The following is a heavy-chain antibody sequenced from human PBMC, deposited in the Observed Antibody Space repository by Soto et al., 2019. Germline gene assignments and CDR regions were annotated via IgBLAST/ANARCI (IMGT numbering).Heavy chain of an antibody. CDR1: GFAFRSYG. V-gene: IGHV3-33*01. Sequence: QVHLVESGGGVVQPGRSLRLSCEASGFAFRSYGMHWVRQAPGKGLEWVSLIWHDGSQKYYADSVKGRFTISRDNSKTTLHLQMSILSAQDTAVYYCPRETGVVASAFDYWGQGTLVTVSS. CDR3: PRETGVVASAFDY. D-gene: IGHD2-15*01. J-gene: IGHJ4*02. CDR2: IWHDGSQK.